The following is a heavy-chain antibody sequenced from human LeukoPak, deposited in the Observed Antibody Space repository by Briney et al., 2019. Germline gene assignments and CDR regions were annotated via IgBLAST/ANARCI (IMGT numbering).Heavy chain of an antibody. D-gene: IGHD3-10*01. CDR3: AKDIYGSGSYGYFDY. Sequence: GGSLRLSCAPSGFTFSSYAMSWVRQAPGRGLEWVSAISGSGSNTYYAESVKGRFTISRDNSKSTLDLQMSSLRVEDTAVYYCAKDIYGSGSYGYFDYWGQGTLVTVSS. J-gene: IGHJ4*02. V-gene: IGHV3-23*01. CDR1: GFTFSSYA. CDR2: ISGSGSNT.